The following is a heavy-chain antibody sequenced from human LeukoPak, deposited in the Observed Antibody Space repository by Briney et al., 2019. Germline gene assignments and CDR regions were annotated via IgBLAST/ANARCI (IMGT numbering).Heavy chain of an antibody. CDR1: GFTFSSYG. Sequence: GRSLRLSCAASGFTFSSYGMHWVRQAPGKGLEWVAVISYDGSNKYYADSVKGRFTISRGNSKNTLYLQMNSLRAEDTAVYYCAKEGPRWVAATHRYYGMDVWGQGTTVTVSS. V-gene: IGHV3-30*18. CDR3: AKEGPRWVAATHRYYGMDV. J-gene: IGHJ6*02. D-gene: IGHD2-15*01. CDR2: ISYDGSNK.